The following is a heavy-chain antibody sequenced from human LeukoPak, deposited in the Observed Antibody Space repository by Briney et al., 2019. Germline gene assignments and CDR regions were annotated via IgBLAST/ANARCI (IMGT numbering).Heavy chain of an antibody. D-gene: IGHD3-22*01. Sequence: SETLSLTCAVSGGSISSSNWWSWVRPPPGKGLEWIGEIYHSGSTNYNPSLKSRVTISVDKSKNQFSLKLSSVTAADTAVYYCAREAYYYDSSGYCLDYWGQGTLVTVSS. V-gene: IGHV4-4*02. CDR2: IYHSGST. J-gene: IGHJ4*02. CDR3: AREAYYYDSSGYCLDY. CDR1: GGSISSSNW.